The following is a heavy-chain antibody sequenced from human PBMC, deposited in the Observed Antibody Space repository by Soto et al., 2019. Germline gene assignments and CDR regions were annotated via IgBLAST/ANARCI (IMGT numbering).Heavy chain of an antibody. J-gene: IGHJ3*02. V-gene: IGHV1-69*04. Sequence: SVKVACKASGGTFSSYTISWVRQAPGQGLEWMGRIIPILGIANYAQKFQGRVTITADKSTSTAYMELSSLRSEDTAVYYCAREREIRIAVAGTPDAFDIWGQGTMVTVSS. D-gene: IGHD6-19*01. CDR1: GGTFSSYT. CDR2: IIPILGIA. CDR3: AREREIRIAVAGTPDAFDI.